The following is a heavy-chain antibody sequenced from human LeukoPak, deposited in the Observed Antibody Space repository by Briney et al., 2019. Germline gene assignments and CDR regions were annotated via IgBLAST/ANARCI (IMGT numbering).Heavy chain of an antibody. CDR2: IYSGGST. D-gene: IGHD4/OR15-4a*01. CDR1: GFTFSSYS. V-gene: IGHV3-53*01. J-gene: IGHJ4*02. CDR3: ARDDYGRDY. Sequence: GGSLRLSCAASGFTFSSYSMNWVRQAPGKGLEWLSVIYSGGSTYYADSVKGRFTISRDNSKNTLYLQMNSLRAEDTAVYYCARDDYGRDYWGQGTLVTVSS.